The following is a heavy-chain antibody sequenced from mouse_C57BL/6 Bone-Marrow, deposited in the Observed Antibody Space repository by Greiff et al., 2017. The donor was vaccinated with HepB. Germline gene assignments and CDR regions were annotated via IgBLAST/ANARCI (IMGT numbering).Heavy chain of an antibody. J-gene: IGHJ2*01. D-gene: IGHD2-2*01. Sequence: VQLQQSGGGLVQPGESLKLSCESNEYEFPSHDMSWVRKTPEKRLELVAAINSDGGSTYYPDTMERRFIISRDNTKKTLYLQMSSLRSEDTAFYYCARGMVTRGVDYWGQGTTLTVSS. CDR2: INSDGGST. CDR3: ARGMVTRGVDY. CDR1: EYEFPSHD. V-gene: IGHV5-2*01.